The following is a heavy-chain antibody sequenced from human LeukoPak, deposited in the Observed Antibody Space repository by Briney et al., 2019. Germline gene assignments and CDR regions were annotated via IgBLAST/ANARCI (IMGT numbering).Heavy chain of an antibody. CDR2: INHSGST. CDR1: GGSFSDYR. Sequence: SETLSLTCAVYGGSFSDYRWSWIRQPPGKGLEWIGEINHSGSTNYNPSLKSRVTISVDTSKKQFSLKLTSVTAADTAVYYCARRVTTRLPFRYWGQGTLVTVSS. V-gene: IGHV4-34*01. D-gene: IGHD4-17*01. J-gene: IGHJ4*02. CDR3: ARRVTTRLPFRY.